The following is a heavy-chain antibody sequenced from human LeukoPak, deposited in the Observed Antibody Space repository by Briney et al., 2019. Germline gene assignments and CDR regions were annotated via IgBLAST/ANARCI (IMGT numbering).Heavy chain of an antibody. CDR3: ANNYYGSGNWFDP. D-gene: IGHD3-10*01. CDR1: GASMTSGGYS. CDR2: VYHSGTT. J-gene: IGHJ5*02. V-gene: IGHV4-31*03. Sequence: SETLSLTCTVSGASMTSGGYSWNWIRQHPGKGLEWIGYVYHSGTTHYNAAFQSRVNMSVDTSTNQFSLKLTSVTAADTAVYYCANNYYGSGNWFDPWGQGTLVTVSS.